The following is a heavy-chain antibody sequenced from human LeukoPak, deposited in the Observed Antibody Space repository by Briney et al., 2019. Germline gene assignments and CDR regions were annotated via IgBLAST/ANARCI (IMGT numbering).Heavy chain of an antibody. Sequence: GGSLRLSCAASGFTFSSYAMSWVRQAPGKGLEWVSLISGDGGSTYYADSVKGRFTISRDNSKNSLYLQMNSLRTEDTALYYCAKGDYDFWSGYYSRVDYWGQGTLVTVSS. D-gene: IGHD3-3*01. V-gene: IGHV3-43*02. CDR1: GFTFSSYA. J-gene: IGHJ4*02. CDR3: AKGDYDFWSGYYSRVDY. CDR2: ISGDGGST.